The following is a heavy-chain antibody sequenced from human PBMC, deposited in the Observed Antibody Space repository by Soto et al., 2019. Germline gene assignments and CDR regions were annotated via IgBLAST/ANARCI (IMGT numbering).Heavy chain of an antibody. J-gene: IGHJ6*02. Sequence: SETLSLTCTVSGGSISSGDYYWSWIRQPPGKGLEWIGYIYYSGSTYYNPSLESRVTISVDTSKNHFSLKLSSVTAADTAVYYCARGNYYGSGSYYLNYYYYGMDVWGQGTTVTVSS. D-gene: IGHD3-10*01. CDR1: GGSISSGDYY. V-gene: IGHV4-30-4*01. CDR3: ARGNYYGSGSYYLNYYYYGMDV. CDR2: IYYSGST.